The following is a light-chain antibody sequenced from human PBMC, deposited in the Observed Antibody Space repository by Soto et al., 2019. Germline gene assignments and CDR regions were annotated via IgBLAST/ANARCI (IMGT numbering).Light chain of an antibody. J-gene: IGKJ1*01. CDR1: QDISYY. Sequence: DIQMTQSPSSLSASVGDRVTITCRANQDISYYLAWYQQKQGKVPKLLIYAASTLQSGGPSRCSGRGSGTEFTLTISSLQPEDMATDDCQKYHSAPRTCGQGTKVESK. CDR2: AAS. CDR3: QKYHSAPRT. V-gene: IGKV1-27*01.